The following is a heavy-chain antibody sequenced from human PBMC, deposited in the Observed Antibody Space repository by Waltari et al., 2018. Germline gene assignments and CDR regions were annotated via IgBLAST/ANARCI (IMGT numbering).Heavy chain of an antibody. CDR1: GYTFTGYY. CDR3: ARPATTRYYDFWSGFRFDP. D-gene: IGHD3-3*01. V-gene: IGHV1-2*02. CDR2: INPNSGGS. J-gene: IGHJ5*02. Sequence: QVQLVQSGAEVKKPGASVKVSCKASGYTFTGYYMHWVRQAPGQGLEWMGWINPNSGGSNYAQKFQGRVTMTRDASISTAYMELSRLRSDDTAVYYCARPATTRYYDFWSGFRFDPWGQGTLVTVSS.